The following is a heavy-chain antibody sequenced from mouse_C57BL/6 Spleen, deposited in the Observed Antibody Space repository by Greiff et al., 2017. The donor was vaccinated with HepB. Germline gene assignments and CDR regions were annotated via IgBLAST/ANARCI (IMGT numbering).Heavy chain of an antibody. V-gene: IGHV5-9-1*02. CDR1: GFTFSSYA. Sequence: EVKLMESGEGLVKPGGSLKLSCAASGFTFSSYAMSWVRQTPEKRLEWVAYISSGGDYIYYADTVKGRFTISRDNARNTLYLQMSSLKSEDTAMYYCTREGPWFAYWGQGTLVTVSA. J-gene: IGHJ3*01. CDR3: TREGPWFAY. CDR2: ISSGGDYI.